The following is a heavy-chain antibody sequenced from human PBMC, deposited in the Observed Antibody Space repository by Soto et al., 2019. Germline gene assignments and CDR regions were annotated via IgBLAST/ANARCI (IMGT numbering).Heavy chain of an antibody. CDR3: ARPTTVRGVHYGMDV. J-gene: IGHJ6*02. CDR2: IWYDGSDK. V-gene: IGHV3-33*01. D-gene: IGHD3-10*01. CDR1: GFTFSSYG. Sequence: QALLVESGGGVVQPGRALRLSCAASGFTFSSYGFYWVRQAPGKGLEWVAVIWYDGSDKKYADSVKGRFTISRDNSKNTLYLQMNSLRAEDTAVYYCARPTTVRGVHYGMDVWGPGTTVMVSS.